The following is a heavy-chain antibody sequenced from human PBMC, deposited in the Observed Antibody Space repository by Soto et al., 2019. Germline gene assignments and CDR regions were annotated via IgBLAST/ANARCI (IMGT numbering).Heavy chain of an antibody. J-gene: IGHJ6*02. D-gene: IGHD2-21*02. CDR3: ARDLWGYCGTDCYPLDV. V-gene: IGHV4-59*01. Sequence: PSETLSLTSTVSGSSISGYYWSWIRQPPGKGLEWIGYMYNTGSTVYNPSFKSRATISVDTSKNQFSLKLNSVTAADTAVYYCARDLWGYCGTDCYPLDVWGQGTTVT. CDR1: GSSISGYY. CDR2: MYNTGST.